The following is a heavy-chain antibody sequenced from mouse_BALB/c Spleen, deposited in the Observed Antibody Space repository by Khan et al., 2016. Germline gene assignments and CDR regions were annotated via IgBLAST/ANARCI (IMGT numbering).Heavy chain of an antibody. Sequence: EVQLQESGPSLAKPSQTLSLTCSVTGDSITSGHWNWIRKFPGNKFDIMGYISHSGDSYYNPSLKSRISITRDTSKNQYYLQLNSVTTEDTATYYCATWDYYGSAFAYWGQGTLVTVSA. J-gene: IGHJ3*01. V-gene: IGHV3-8*02. CDR3: ATWDYYGSAFAY. CDR1: GDSITSGH. CDR2: ISHSGDS. D-gene: IGHD1-2*01.